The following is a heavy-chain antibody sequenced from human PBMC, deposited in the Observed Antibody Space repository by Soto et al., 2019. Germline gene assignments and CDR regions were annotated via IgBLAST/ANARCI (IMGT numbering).Heavy chain of an antibody. CDR2: FSGSGDST. CDR1: GFTFSNYA. Sequence: SLRLSCPASGFTFSNYAMSWVRQAPGKGLEWVSAFSGSGDSTFYADSVKGRFTVSRDNSKKTLYLQLNSLRDEDTAVYYCARDAGELPVVTVGVFVFWGRGTLVTVSS. D-gene: IGHD3-22*01. J-gene: IGHJ4*02. CDR3: ARDAGELPVVTVGVFVF. V-gene: IGHV3-23*01.